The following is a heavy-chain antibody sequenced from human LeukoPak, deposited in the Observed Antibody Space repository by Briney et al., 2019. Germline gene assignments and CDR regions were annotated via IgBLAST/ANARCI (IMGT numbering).Heavy chain of an antibody. CDR2: ISGSGGST. CDR3: ANALSLLWGNQDAFDI. Sequence: PGGSLRLSCAASGFTFSSYAMSWVRQAPGKGLEWVSAISGSGGSTYYADSVKGRFTISRDNSKNTLYLQMNSLRAEDTAVYYCANALSLLWGNQDAFDIWGQGTMVTVSS. CDR1: GFTFSSYA. J-gene: IGHJ3*02. D-gene: IGHD3-10*01. V-gene: IGHV3-23*01.